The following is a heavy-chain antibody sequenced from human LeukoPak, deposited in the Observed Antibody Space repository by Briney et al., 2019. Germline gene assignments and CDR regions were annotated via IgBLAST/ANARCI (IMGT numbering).Heavy chain of an antibody. D-gene: IGHD3-16*02. CDR1: GFTFSTYA. CDR2: ISGSGDST. V-gene: IGHV3-23*01. J-gene: IGHJ4*02. CDR3: ARDLRLRLGELSYYFDY. Sequence: AGGSLRLSCAASGFTFSTYAVNWVRQAPGKGLEWVSTISGSGDSTYYADSVKGRFTISRDNSKNTLYLQMNSLRAEDTAVYYCARDLRLRLGELSYYFDYWGQGTLVTVSS.